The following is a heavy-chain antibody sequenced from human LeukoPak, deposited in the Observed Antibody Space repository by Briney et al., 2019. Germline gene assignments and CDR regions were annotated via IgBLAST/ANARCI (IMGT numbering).Heavy chain of an antibody. CDR1: GITSTNFA. D-gene: IGHD1-1*01. CDR2: IIVGTGAT. CDR3: AADLSDPRRGASYLDS. V-gene: IGHV1-58*01. Sequence: SVKVSCKASGITSTNFAVQWVRQARGQRLEWIGWIIVGTGATKCAQDFQHRVTITRDMSTRTLYMELTSLRSEDTAVYYCAADLSDPRRGASYLDSWGQGTLVTVSS. J-gene: IGHJ4*02.